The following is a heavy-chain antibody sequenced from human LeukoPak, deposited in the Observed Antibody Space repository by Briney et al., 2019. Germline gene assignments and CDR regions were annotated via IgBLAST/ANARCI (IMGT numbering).Heavy chain of an antibody. CDR2: ISWNSGSI. J-gene: IGHJ4*02. V-gene: IGHV3-9*01. CDR1: GFTFDDYA. CDR3: AKPYDSSGFDY. Sequence: GGSLRLSCAASGFTFDDYAMHWVRQAPGKGLEWVSGISWNSGSIGYADSVKGRFTISRDNAKNSLYLQMNSLRAEDTAVYYCAKPYDSSGFDYWGQGTLVTVSS. D-gene: IGHD3-22*01.